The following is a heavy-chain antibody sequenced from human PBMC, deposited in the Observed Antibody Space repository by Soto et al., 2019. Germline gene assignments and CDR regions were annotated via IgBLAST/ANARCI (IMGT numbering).Heavy chain of an antibody. CDR1: GYTFINHG. D-gene: IGHD6-13*01. Sequence: QVQLVQSGAEVRKPGASVKVSCRSSGYTFINHGIFWVRQAPGQGLEWMAWIYPYNGNTNYAQKFLGRVTLTPDTSTSTAYMDLRSLTSDDTAIYYCARDHNGAAGGGYWGQGTLVTVSS. J-gene: IGHJ4*02. CDR2: IYPYNGNT. CDR3: ARDHNGAAGGGY. V-gene: IGHV1-18*01.